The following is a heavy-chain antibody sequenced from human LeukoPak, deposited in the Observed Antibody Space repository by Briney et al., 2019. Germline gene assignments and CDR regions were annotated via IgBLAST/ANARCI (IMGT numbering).Heavy chain of an antibody. CDR3: ARAGTSGSYYWYFDL. Sequence: ASVKVSCKASGYTFISYGISWVRQAPGQGLEWMGWISAYNGNTNYAQKFQGRVTMTTDTSTSTAYMELRSLRSDDTAVYYCARAGTSGSYYWYFDLRGRGTLVTVSS. J-gene: IGHJ2*01. CDR1: GYTFISYG. D-gene: IGHD1-26*01. CDR2: ISAYNGNT. V-gene: IGHV1-18*01.